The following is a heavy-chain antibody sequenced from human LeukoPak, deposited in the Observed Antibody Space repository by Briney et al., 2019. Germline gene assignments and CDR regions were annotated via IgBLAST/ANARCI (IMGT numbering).Heavy chain of an antibody. Sequence: GRSLRLSCAASGFTFSSYVTHWVRQAPGKGLEWVAVISSDGSNQYYADSVKGRFTISRDNSKNTLYLQMNSLRAEDTAVYYCARDESTVVTPGYWGQGTLVTVSS. CDR3: ARDESTVVTPGY. V-gene: IGHV3-30-3*01. J-gene: IGHJ4*02. CDR2: ISSDGSNQ. CDR1: GFTFSSYV. D-gene: IGHD4-23*01.